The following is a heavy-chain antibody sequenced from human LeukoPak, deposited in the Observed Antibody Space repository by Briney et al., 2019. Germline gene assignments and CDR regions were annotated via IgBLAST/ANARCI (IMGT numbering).Heavy chain of an antibody. CDR2: IYYSGST. V-gene: IGHV4-59*01. CDR3: ARDRGAAGFDP. D-gene: IGHD1-26*01. Sequence: PSETLSLTCTVSGGSISGYYWSWIRQPPGKGLEWIGYIYYSGSTDYNPSLKSRVTISVDTSKNQFSLRVRSVTAADTAVYYCARDRGAAGFDPWGQGTLVTASS. CDR1: GGSISGYY. J-gene: IGHJ5*02.